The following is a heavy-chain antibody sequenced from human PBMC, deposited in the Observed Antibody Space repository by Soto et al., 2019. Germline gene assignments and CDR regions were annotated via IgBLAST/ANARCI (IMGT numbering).Heavy chain of an antibody. V-gene: IGHV3-30*18. CDR3: AKVGGIDYGHPGTYYYHHMDV. Sequence: QVQLVESGGGVVQPGRSLRLSCAASGFTFSSYGMHWVRQAPGKGLEWVAVISYDGSNKHYADSVKGRFTISRDNSKNTLYLQMNSLRVEDTAVYHCAKVGGIDYGHPGTYYYHHMDVWGQGTTVTVFS. J-gene: IGHJ6*02. CDR2: ISYDGSNK. CDR1: GFTFSSYG. D-gene: IGHD4-17*01.